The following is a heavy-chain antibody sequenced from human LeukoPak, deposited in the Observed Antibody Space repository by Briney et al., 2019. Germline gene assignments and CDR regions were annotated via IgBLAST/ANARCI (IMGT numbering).Heavy chain of an antibody. Sequence: GGSLRLSCAASGFTVSSNYMSWVRQAPGKGLEWVSVNYSGGSTYYADSVKGRFTISRDNSKNTLYLQMNSLRAEDTAVYYCARDATYYDFWSGYSPDAFVIWGQGTMVTVSS. CDR2: NYSGGST. CDR3: ARDATYYDFWSGYSPDAFVI. V-gene: IGHV3-53*01. J-gene: IGHJ3*02. D-gene: IGHD3-3*01. CDR1: GFTVSSNY.